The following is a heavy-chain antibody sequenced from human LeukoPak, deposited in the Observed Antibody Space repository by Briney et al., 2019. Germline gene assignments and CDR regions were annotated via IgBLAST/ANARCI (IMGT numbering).Heavy chain of an antibody. CDR3: ARVAVAGTNWFDP. V-gene: IGHV3-21*01. J-gene: IGHJ5*02. D-gene: IGHD6-19*01. CDR1: GFTFSSYS. Sequence: GGSLRLSCAASGFTFSSYSMNWVRQAPGKGLEWVSSISSSSSYIYYADSVRGRFTISRDNAKNSLYLQMNSLGAEDTAVYYCARVAVAGTNWFDPWGQGTLVTLFS. CDR2: ISSSSSYI.